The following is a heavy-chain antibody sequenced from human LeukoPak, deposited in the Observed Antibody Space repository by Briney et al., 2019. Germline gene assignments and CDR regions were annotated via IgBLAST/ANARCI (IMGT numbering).Heavy chain of an antibody. Sequence: PSETQSLTCTVSGGSISSYYWSWIRQPPGKGLEWIGYIYYSGSTNYNPSLKSRVTISVDTSKDQFSLKLSSVTAADTAVYYCAAFSVDTVMADGFDIWGQGTMVTVSS. D-gene: IGHD5-18*01. J-gene: IGHJ3*02. CDR2: IYYSGST. CDR3: AAFSVDTVMADGFDI. CDR1: GGSISSYY. V-gene: IGHV4-59*01.